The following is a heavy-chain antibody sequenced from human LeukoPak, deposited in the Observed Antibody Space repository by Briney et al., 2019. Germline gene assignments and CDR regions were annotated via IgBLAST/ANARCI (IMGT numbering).Heavy chain of an antibody. Sequence: GGSLRLSCAASGFTFSSYSMNWVRQAPGKGLEWVSYISSSTTIYYADSVKGRFTISRDNAKNSLYLQMNSLRVEDTALYYCARPTGSYGFDIWGQGAMVTVSS. D-gene: IGHD4-17*01. CDR2: ISSSTTI. CDR1: GFTFSSYS. J-gene: IGHJ3*02. V-gene: IGHV3-48*01. CDR3: ARPTGSYGFDI.